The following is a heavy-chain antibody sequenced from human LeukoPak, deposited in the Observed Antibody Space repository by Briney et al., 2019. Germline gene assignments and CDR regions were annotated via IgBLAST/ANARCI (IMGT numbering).Heavy chain of an antibody. V-gene: IGHV4-61*02. CDR3: ARLSTVTTSFDY. CDR1: GGSIGSSSYY. CDR2: IYTSGTT. J-gene: IGHJ4*02. D-gene: IGHD4-17*01. Sequence: SETLSLTCTVSGGSIGSSSYYWSWIRQPAGKGLEWIGRIYTSGTTHYNPSLKSRVTMSADTSKNQFSLKLSSVTAADTAVYYCARLSTVTTSFDYWGQGTLVTVSS.